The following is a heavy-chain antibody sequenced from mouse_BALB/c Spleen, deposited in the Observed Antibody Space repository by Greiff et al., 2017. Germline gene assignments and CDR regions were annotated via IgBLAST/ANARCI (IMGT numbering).Heavy chain of an antibody. D-gene: IGHD1-2*01. CDR2: ISYSGST. CDR1: GDSITSGY. V-gene: IGHV3-8*02. Sequence: EVHLVESGPSLVKPSQTLSLTCSVTGDSITSGYWNWIRKFPGNKLEYMGYISYSGSTYYNPSLKSRISITRDTSKNQYYLQLNSVTTEDTATYYCARLARLRYAMDYWGQGTSVTVSS. CDR3: ARLARLRYAMDY. J-gene: IGHJ4*01.